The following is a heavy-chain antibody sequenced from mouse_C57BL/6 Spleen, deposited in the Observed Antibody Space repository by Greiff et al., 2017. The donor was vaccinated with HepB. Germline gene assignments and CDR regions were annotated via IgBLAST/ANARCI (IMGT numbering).Heavy chain of an antibody. CDR2: IYPGDGDT. V-gene: IGHV1-82*01. CDR1: GYAFSSSW. J-gene: IGHJ4*01. Sequence: VQLQQSGPELVKPGASVKISCKASGYAFSSSWMNWVKQRPGKGLEWIGRIYPGDGDTNYNGKFKGKATLTADKSSSTAYMQLSSLTSEDSAVYFCASGLDYAMDYWGQGTSVTVSS. CDR3: ASGLDYAMDY.